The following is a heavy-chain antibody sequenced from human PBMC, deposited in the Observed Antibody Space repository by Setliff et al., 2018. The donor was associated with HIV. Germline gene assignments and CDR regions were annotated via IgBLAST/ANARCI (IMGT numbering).Heavy chain of an antibody. Sequence: NPSETLSLTCTVSGDSISSGSYYWSWIRQHPGKGLEWIGYICCSGSTFYNPSLQSRITISVDTSKNHFSLKLTSVSAADTAVYYCAGGLKAEYYYYYYMDVWGKGTTVTVSS. CDR1: GDSISSGSYY. J-gene: IGHJ6*03. CDR3: AGGLKAEYYYYYYMDV. CDR2: ICCSGST. V-gene: IGHV4-31*02.